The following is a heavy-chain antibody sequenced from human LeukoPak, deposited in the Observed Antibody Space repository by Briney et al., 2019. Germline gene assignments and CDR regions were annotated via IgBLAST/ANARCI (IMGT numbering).Heavy chain of an antibody. J-gene: IGHJ4*02. CDR2: IIPIFGTT. CDR1: GGTFSNYA. D-gene: IGHD6-13*01. CDR3: ASAIAAAAD. Sequence: GASVKVSCKASGGTFSNYAISWVRQAPGRGLEWMGGIIPIFGTTNCAQKFQGRVTITADESTSTAYMELSSLRSEDTAVYYCASAIAAAADWGRGTLVTVSS. V-gene: IGHV1-69*13.